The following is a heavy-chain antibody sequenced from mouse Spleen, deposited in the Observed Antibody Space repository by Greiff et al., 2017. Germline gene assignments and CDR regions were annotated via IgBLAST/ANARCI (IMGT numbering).Heavy chain of an antibody. J-gene: IGHJ2*01. Sequence: EVKLQESGPGLVKPSQSLSLTCSVSGYSITSGYYWNWIRQFPGNKLEWMGYISYDGSNNYNPSLKNRISITRDTSKNQFFLKLNSVTTEDTATYYCARGATLDFDYWGQGTTLTVSS. CDR3: ARGATLDFDY. CDR2: ISYDGSN. CDR1: GYSITSGYY. D-gene: IGHD4-1*02. V-gene: IGHV3-6*01.